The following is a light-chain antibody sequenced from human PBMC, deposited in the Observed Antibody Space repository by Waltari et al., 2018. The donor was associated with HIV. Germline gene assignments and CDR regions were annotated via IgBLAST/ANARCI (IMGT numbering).Light chain of an antibody. CDR2: GNI. CDR3: QSFDNSLGAYV. V-gene: IGLV1-40*01. Sequence: QSVLTQPPSVSGAPGQRVTISCTGSGSNIRATSDVHCYQQLPGSPPQLVIDGNINLPSGLFDRFSGSKSGTSASLAIIGLQADDEADYYCQSFDNSLGAYVFGTGTKVTVL. CDR1: GSNIRATSD. J-gene: IGLJ1*01.